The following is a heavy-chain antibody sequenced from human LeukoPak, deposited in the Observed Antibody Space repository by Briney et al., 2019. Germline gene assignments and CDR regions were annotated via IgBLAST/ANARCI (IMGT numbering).Heavy chain of an antibody. CDR2: INYSGST. V-gene: IGHV4-34*01. CDR1: GGSFSGYY. J-gene: IGHJ6*02. D-gene: IGHD3-22*01. Sequence: SETLSLTCAVYGGSFSGYYWSWIRQPPGKGLEWIGEINYSGSTNYNPSLKSRVTISVDTSKNQFSLKLSSVTAADTAVYYCARGVVVIPLRYYYYGMDVWGQGTTVTVSS. CDR3: ARGVVVIPLRYYYYGMDV.